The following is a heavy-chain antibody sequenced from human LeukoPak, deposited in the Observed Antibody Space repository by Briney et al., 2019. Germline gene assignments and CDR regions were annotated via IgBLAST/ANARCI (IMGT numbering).Heavy chain of an antibody. J-gene: IGHJ4*02. CDR1: GGSISSYY. CDR2: IYYSGST. D-gene: IGHD3-10*01. Sequence: SETLSLTCTVSGGSISSYYWSWIRQPPGKGLEWIGYIYYSGSTNYNPSLKSRVTISVDTSKNQFSLKLSSVTAADTAVYYCARGARGMVRGGFDYWGQGTLVTVSS. V-gene: IGHV4-59*01. CDR3: ARGARGMVRGGFDY.